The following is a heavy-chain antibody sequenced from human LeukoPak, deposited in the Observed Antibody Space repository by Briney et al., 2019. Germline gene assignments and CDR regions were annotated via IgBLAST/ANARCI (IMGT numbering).Heavy chain of an antibody. J-gene: IGHJ6*02. CDR2: IYFSGGT. Sequence: SETLSLTYTVSGGSISSGDYYWSWIRQPPGKGLEWIGVIYFSGGTYYNPSLKSRVTISVDTSKNQFSLKLSSVTAADTAVYYCARDFFGSGVYYGMDVWGQGTTVTVSS. CDR3: ARDFFGSGVYYGMDV. CDR1: GGSISSGDYY. D-gene: IGHD3-10*01. V-gene: IGHV4-30-4*01.